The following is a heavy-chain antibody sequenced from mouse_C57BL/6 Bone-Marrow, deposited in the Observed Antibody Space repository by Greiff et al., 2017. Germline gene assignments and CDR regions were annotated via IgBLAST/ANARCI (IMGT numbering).Heavy chain of an antibody. CDR3: ARPYYSAFDY. CDR2: IYPGDGDT. Sequence: VQLQQSGPELVKPGASVKISCKASGYAFSSSWMNWVKQRHGKGLEWIGRIYPGDGDTNYNGKFKGKATLTADNSSSTAYMQLSSLTSEDSAVYFCARPYYSAFDYWGQGTTLTVSS. D-gene: IGHD2-12*01. J-gene: IGHJ2*01. V-gene: IGHV1-82*01. CDR1: GYAFSSSW.